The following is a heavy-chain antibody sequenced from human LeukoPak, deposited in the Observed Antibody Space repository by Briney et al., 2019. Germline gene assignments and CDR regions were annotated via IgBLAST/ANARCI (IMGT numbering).Heavy chain of an antibody. CDR2: IRSKAYGGTT. V-gene: IGHV3-49*04. D-gene: IGHD6-13*01. J-gene: IGHJ5*02. Sequence: GGALRLSCTASGFTFGDDAMSWGGQAPGKGGEWVGFIRSKAYGGTTEYAACGKGRFTISPDDSKSIPYLQMNSLKTEDTAVYYCTRGKNEPWYGLFSWGQGTLVTVS. CDR1: GFTFGDDA. CDR3: TRGKNEPWYGLFS.